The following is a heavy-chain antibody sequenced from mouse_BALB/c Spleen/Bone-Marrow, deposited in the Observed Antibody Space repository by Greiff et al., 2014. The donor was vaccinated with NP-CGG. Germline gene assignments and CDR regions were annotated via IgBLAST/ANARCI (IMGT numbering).Heavy chain of an antibody. CDR1: GFTFSDYY. CDR3: AREMAMDY. CDR2: ISDGGSYT. V-gene: IGHV5-4*02. Sequence: EVQGVESGGGLVKPGGFLKLSCAASGFTFSDYYMYWVRQTPEKRLEWVATISDGGSYTYYPDSVKGRFTISRDNAKNNLYLQMSSLKSEDTAMYYCAREMAMDYWGQGTSVTVSS. J-gene: IGHJ4*01.